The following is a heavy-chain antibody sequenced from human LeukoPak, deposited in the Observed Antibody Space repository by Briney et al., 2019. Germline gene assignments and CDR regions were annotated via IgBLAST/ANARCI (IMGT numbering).Heavy chain of an antibody. V-gene: IGHV3-30-3*01. CDR1: GFTFSSYA. J-gene: IGHJ4*02. CDR2: ISYDGSNK. CDR3: AREVDY. Sequence: GVSLRLSCAASGFTFSSYAMHWVRQAPGKGLEWVAVISYDGSNKYYADSVKGRFTISRDNSKNTLYLQMNSLRAEDTAVYYCAREVDYWGQGTLVTVFS.